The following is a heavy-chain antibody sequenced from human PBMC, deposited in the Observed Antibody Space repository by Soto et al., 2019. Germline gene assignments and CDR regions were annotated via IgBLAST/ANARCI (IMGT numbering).Heavy chain of an antibody. J-gene: IGHJ4*02. Sequence: PVKASGTAPGGTFSMYAISWVRQAPGQGLEWMGGIIPMFGTANYAQKFQGRVTITAVESTSTAYMELSSLRSEDTAVYYCARQFDYESSGYYYPYWGQGTPVTVSS. D-gene: IGHD3-22*01. CDR2: IIPMFGTA. V-gene: IGHV1-69*01. CDR1: GGTFSMYA. CDR3: ARQFDYESSGYYYPY.